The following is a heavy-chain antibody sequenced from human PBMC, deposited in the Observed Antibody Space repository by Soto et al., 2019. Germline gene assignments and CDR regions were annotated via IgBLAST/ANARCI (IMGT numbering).Heavy chain of an antibody. CDR3: ARRIVGATMDAFDI. CDR1: GFTVSSNY. J-gene: IGHJ3*02. Sequence: GGSLRLSCAASGFTVSSNYMSWVRQAPGKGLEWVSVIYSGGSTYYADSVKGRFTISRDNSKNTLYLQMNSLRAEDTAVYYCARRIVGATMDAFDIWGQGTMVTVSS. D-gene: IGHD1-26*01. V-gene: IGHV3-53*01. CDR2: IYSGGST.